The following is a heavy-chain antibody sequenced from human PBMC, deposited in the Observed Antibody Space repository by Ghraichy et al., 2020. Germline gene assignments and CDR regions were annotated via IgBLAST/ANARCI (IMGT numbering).Heavy chain of an antibody. Sequence: ASVKVSCKASGYIFIGYNIYWVRQAPGQGLELMGWINPNGGGTYYAQKFQGRVTMTRDTSITTAYMEVSSLRSDDTAVYYCARERNSGYDFALWGQGTLVTVSS. J-gene: IGHJ4*02. CDR2: INPNGGGT. V-gene: IGHV1-2*02. CDR1: GYIFIGYN. D-gene: IGHD5-12*01. CDR3: ARERNSGYDFAL.